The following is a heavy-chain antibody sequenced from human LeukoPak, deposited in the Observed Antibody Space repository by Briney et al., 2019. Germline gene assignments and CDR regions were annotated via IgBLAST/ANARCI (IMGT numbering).Heavy chain of an antibody. V-gene: IGHV4-59*01. CDR1: GGSISSYY. Sequence: PSETLSLTCTVSGGSISSYYWSWIRQPPGKGLEWIGYIYYSGSTNYNPSLKSRVTISVDTSKSQFSLKLSSVTAADTAVYYCASDLGSSWYDAFDIWGQGTMVTVSS. CDR2: IYYSGST. CDR3: ASDLGSSWYDAFDI. J-gene: IGHJ3*02. D-gene: IGHD6-13*01.